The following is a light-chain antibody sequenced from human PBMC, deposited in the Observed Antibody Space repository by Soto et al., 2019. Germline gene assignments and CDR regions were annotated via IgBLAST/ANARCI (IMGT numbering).Light chain of an antibody. Sequence: EIVLTQSPATLSLSPGERATLSCRASQSVSSYLAWYQQKPGQAPRLLIYDASNRATDIPARFSGSGSGTDFTLPISSLEPEGFAVYYCLQRSGWPWTFGQGTRVEIK. CDR2: DAS. CDR1: QSVSSY. J-gene: IGKJ1*01. V-gene: IGKV3-11*01. CDR3: LQRSGWPWT.